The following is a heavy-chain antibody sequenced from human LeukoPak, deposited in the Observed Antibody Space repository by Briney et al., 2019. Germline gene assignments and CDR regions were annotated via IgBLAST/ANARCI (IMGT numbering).Heavy chain of an antibody. V-gene: IGHV5-51*01. CDR2: IYPGDSDT. CDR1: GYSFTSYW. CDR3: ARQPPTTVGATCWYGMDV. D-gene: IGHD1-26*01. J-gene: IGHJ6*02. Sequence: GESLKISCKGSGYSFTSYWIGWVRQMPGKGLEWMGIIYPGDSDTRYSPSFQGQVTISADKSISTAYLQWSSLKASDTAMYYCARQPPTTVGATCWYGMDVWGQGTTVTVSS.